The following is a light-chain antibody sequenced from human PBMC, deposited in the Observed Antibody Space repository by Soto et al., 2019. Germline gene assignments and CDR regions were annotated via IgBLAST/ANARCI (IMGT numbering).Light chain of an antibody. J-gene: IGKJ1*01. CDR2: TAS. CDR1: QSISSY. CDR3: QQLNTYPWT. V-gene: IGKV1-9*01. Sequence: DIQMTQSPSSLSASVGDRVTITCRASQSISSYLNWYQQKPGKVPKLVIYTASTLESGVPSRFSGSGSGTEFTLTISSLQPEDFATYYCQQLNTYPWTFGQGTKVDI.